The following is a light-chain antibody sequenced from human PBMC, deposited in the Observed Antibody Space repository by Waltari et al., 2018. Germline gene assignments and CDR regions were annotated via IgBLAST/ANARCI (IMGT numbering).Light chain of an antibody. J-gene: IGKJ4*01. V-gene: IGKV4-1*01. Sequence: DFVMTQSPDSLAVSLGERAAINCRSSRSVLYSSDNKNYLAWYQQKPGQPPKLLIYWASTREAGVPDRFSGSGSGTDFTLTSSRLQAEDVAVYYCQQYYSTSTFGGGTKVEIK. CDR2: WAS. CDR1: RSVLYSSDNKNY. CDR3: QQYYSTST.